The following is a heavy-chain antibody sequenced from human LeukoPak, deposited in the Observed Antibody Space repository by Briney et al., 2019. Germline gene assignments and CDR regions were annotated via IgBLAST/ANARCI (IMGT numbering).Heavy chain of an antibody. Sequence: PSETLSLTCAVYGGSFSGYYWSWIRQPPGKGLEWIGEINHSGSTNYNPSLKSRVTISVDTSKNQFSLKLSSVTAADTAVYYCARDGPAAFDFDYWGQGTLVTVSS. CDR3: ARDGPAAFDFDY. CDR2: INHSGST. J-gene: IGHJ4*02. CDR1: GGSFSGYY. V-gene: IGHV4-34*01. D-gene: IGHD2-2*01.